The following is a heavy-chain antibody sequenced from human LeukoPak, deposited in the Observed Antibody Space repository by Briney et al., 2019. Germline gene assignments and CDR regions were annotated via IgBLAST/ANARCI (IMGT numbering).Heavy chain of an antibody. CDR1: GFTFSDYY. D-gene: IGHD2-2*01. V-gene: IGHV3-11*04. CDR3: ARVKYQLLYYYYYYMDV. J-gene: IGHJ6*03. Sequence: AGGSLRLSCAASGFTFSDYYMSWIRQAPGKGLEWVSYISSSGSTIYYADSVKGRFTISRDNAKNSLYLQMNSLRAEDTAVYYCARVKYQLLYYYYYYMDVWGKGTTVTVSS. CDR2: ISSSGSTI.